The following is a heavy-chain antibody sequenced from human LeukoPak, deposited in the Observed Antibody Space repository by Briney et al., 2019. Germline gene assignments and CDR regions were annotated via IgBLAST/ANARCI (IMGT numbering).Heavy chain of an antibody. D-gene: IGHD3-22*01. CDR2: INPNSGGT. Sequence: ASVKVSCKASGYTFTSYDINWVRQAPGQGLEWMGWINPNSGGTNYAQKFQGRVTMTRDTSISTAYMELSRLRSDDTAAYYCARAWIVVVTDFDYWGQGTLVTVSS. J-gene: IGHJ4*02. V-gene: IGHV1-2*02. CDR1: GYTFTSYD. CDR3: ARAWIVVVTDFDY.